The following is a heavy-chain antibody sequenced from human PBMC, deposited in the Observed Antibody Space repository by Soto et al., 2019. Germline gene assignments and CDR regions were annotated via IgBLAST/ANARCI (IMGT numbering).Heavy chain of an antibody. Sequence: GGSLRLSCAASGFTFSSYAMSWVRQAPGKGLEWVSAISGSGGSTYYADSVRGRFIVSRDSSKNSVYLQMSSLRVEDTALYYCAKDVCSGSTTSCYTRLDLWGQGA. CDR3: AKDVCSGSTTSCYTRLDL. D-gene: IGHD2-2*02. V-gene: IGHV3-23*01. CDR2: ISGSGGST. CDR1: GFTFSSYA. J-gene: IGHJ5*02.